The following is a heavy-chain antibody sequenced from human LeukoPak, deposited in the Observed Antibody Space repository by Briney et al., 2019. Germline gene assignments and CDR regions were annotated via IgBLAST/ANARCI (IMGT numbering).Heavy chain of an antibody. J-gene: IGHJ4*02. Sequence: SETLSLTCTVSGYSISSGYYWGWIRQPPGKGLEWIGSIYHSGSTYYNPSLKSRVTISVDTSKNQFSLKVISVSAADTAVYYCARQVVFDYWGQGILVTVSS. CDR2: IYHSGST. V-gene: IGHV4-38-2*02. CDR1: GYSISSGYY. CDR3: ARQVVFDY. D-gene: IGHD2-15*01.